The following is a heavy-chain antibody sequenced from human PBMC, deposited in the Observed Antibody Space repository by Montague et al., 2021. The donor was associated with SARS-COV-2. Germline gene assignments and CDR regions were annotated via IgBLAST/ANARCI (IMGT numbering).Heavy chain of an antibody. CDR1: GGSFSGHY. CDR3: ARGRIEVSMIVVVLTGAPYYMDV. V-gene: IGHV4-34*01. Sequence: SETLSLTCAVYGGSFSGHYWSWIRQPPGKGLEWIGEINNIGTTNYNPSLKSRVTISVDTSKNQFSLKLHSVTAADTAVYYCARGRIEVSMIVVVLTGAPYYMDVWGKGTPVTVSS. CDR2: INNIGTT. J-gene: IGHJ6*03. D-gene: IGHD3-22*01.